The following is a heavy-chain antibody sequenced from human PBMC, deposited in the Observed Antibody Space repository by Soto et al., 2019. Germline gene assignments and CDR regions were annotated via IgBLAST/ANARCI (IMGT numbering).Heavy chain of an antibody. CDR2: IYYSGST. V-gene: IGHV4-59*12. CDR1: GGSMSSYY. J-gene: IGHJ4*02. CDR3: ARTGGYCSGGACYPHYLDY. D-gene: IGHD2-15*01. Sequence: SETLSLTCTVSGGSMSSYYWSWIRQPPGKGLEWIGYIYYSGSTNYNPSLKSLVTISIDTSKNQFSLKLNSVTAADTAVYSCARTGGYCSGGACYPHYLDYWAQGTLVTVSS.